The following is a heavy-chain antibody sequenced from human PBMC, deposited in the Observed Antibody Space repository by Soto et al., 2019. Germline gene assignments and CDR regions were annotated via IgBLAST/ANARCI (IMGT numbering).Heavy chain of an antibody. CDR1: GGSISSYY. CDR3: ARDRRGRGSSSNFDY. V-gene: IGHV4-4*07. J-gene: IGHJ4*02. D-gene: IGHD6-6*01. Sequence: SETLSLTCTVSGGSISSYYWSWIRQPAGKGLEWIGRIYTSGSTNYNPSLKSRVTMSVDTSKNQFSLKLSSVTAADTAVYYCARDRRGRGSSSNFDYWGQGTLVTVPQ. CDR2: IYTSGST.